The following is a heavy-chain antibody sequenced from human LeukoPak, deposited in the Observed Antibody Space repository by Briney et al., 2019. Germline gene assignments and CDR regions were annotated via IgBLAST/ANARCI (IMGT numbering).Heavy chain of an antibody. CDR2: ISGSGGST. V-gene: IGHV3-23*01. J-gene: IGHJ4*02. CDR3: AKGTHDYGDYAPLDY. D-gene: IGHD4-17*01. CDR1: GFTFSSYA. Sequence: GGSLRLSCAASGFTFSSYAMSWVRQAPGKGLEWVSAISGSGGSTYYADSVKGRFTISRDNSKNTLYLQMNSLRAEDTAVYYCAKGTHDYGDYAPLDYWGQGTLVTVSS.